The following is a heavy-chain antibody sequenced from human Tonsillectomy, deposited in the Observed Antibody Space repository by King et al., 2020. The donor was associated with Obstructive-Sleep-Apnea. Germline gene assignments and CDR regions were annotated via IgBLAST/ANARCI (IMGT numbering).Heavy chain of an antibody. D-gene: IGHD5-18*01. CDR1: GCSISSYY. J-gene: IGHJ4*02. CDR2: IYDSGST. CDR3: ARGGYSYGPDY. Sequence: VQLQESGPGLVKPSETLALTCTAPGCSISSYYWSWIRQPPGKGLGWSGYIYDSGSTNYKPPLKSRGTISVDTSKNQFSLKLSSVTAADTAVYYCARGGYSYGPDYWGQGTLVTVSS. V-gene: IGHV4-59*01.